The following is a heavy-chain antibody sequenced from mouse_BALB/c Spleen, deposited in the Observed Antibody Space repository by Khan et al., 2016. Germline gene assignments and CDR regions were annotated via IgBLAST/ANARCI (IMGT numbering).Heavy chain of an antibody. CDR1: GFDFSRYW. Sequence: EVKLLESGGGLVQPGGSQNLSCAASGFDFSRYWMSWARQAPGKGQEWIGEINPGSSTIIYTPSLKDKFIISRDNAKNTLYLQMSKVRSEDTALYYCARSSHYALDYWGQGTSVTVSS. D-gene: IGHD1-1*01. CDR3: ARSSHYALDY. V-gene: IGHV4-2*02. CDR2: INPGSSTI. J-gene: IGHJ4*01.